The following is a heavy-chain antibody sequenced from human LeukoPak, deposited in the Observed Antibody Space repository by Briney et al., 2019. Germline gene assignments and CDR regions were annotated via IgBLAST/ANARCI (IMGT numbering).Heavy chain of an antibody. J-gene: IGHJ4*02. CDR1: GFPFSSYG. Sequence: GRSLGLSCAASGFPFSSYGMHWVRPAPGKGLEGVAAIWYDGRNKYYADSVKGRFTISRDNSKNTLYLQMNSLRAEDRAIYYCAGGDYYDKSGLDYWGQGTLVTVSS. CDR3: AGGDYYDKSGLDY. CDR2: IWYDGRNK. V-gene: IGHV3-33*01. D-gene: IGHD3-22*01.